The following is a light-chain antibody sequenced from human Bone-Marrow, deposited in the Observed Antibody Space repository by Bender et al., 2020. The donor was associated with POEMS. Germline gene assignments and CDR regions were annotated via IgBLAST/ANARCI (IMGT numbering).Light chain of an antibody. CDR1: KLGTKY. Sequence: SYELTQPPSLSVSSGQTASITCSGDKLGTKYTCWYQQKPGHSPVLIIYQDNKRPSGIPERFSGSNSGNTATLTIGGTQAMAEADYFCQAWDINTVVFGGGTKLTVL. CDR2: QDN. CDR3: QAWDINTVV. V-gene: IGLV3-1*01. J-gene: IGLJ2*01.